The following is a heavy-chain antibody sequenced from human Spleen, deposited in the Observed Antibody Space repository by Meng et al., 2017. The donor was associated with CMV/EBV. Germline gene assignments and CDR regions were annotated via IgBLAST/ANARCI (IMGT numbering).Heavy chain of an antibody. V-gene: IGHV3-21*01. CDR2: ISSSSSYI. Sequence: GESLKISCAASGFPFSSYSMNWVRQAPGKGLEWVSSISSSSSYIYYADSVKGRFTISRDNAKNSLYLQMNSLRAEDTAVYYCARDGGYDFWSGYLGYYYGMDVWGQGTTVTVSS. CDR1: GFPFSSYS. D-gene: IGHD3-3*01. J-gene: IGHJ6*02. CDR3: ARDGGYDFWSGYLGYYYGMDV.